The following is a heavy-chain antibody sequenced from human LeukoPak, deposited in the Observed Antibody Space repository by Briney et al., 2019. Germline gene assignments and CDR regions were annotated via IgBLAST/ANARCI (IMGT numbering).Heavy chain of an antibody. Sequence: PGGSLRLSCAASGFTFSSYAMHWVRQAPGKGLEWVAVISYDGSNKYYADSVKGRFTISRDNSKNTLYLQMNSLRAEDTAVYYCARADQPNYYGSGSYLDYWGQGTLVTVSS. V-gene: IGHV3-30-3*01. CDR1: GFTFSSYA. J-gene: IGHJ4*02. CDR3: ARADQPNYYGSGSYLDY. D-gene: IGHD3-10*01. CDR2: ISYDGSNK.